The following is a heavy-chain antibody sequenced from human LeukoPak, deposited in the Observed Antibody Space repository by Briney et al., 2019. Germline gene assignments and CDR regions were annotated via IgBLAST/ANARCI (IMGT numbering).Heavy chain of an antibody. V-gene: IGHV1-24*01. Sequence: ASVKVSCKVSGYTLTELSMHWVRQAPGKGLEWMGGFDPEDGETIYAKKFQGRVTMTEDTSTDTAYMELSSLRSEDTAVYYCASTYGSGSYTFDYWGQGALVTVSS. D-gene: IGHD3-10*01. J-gene: IGHJ4*02. CDR1: GYTLTELS. CDR2: FDPEDGET. CDR3: ASTYGSGSYTFDY.